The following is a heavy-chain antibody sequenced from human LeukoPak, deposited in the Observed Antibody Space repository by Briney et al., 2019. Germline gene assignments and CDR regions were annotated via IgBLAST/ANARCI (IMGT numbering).Heavy chain of an antibody. CDR3: AKDGRGIVVVPDVPGDDY. Sequence: GRSLRLSCAASGFTFSSYGMSWVRQAPGKGLEWVSTISGFGESTYYADSVKGRFTISRDNSKNTLYLQMNSLRAEDTAVYFCAKDGRGIVVVPDVPGDDYWGQGTLVTVSS. CDR2: ISGFGEST. D-gene: IGHD2-2*01. J-gene: IGHJ4*02. CDR1: GFTFSSYG. V-gene: IGHV3-23*01.